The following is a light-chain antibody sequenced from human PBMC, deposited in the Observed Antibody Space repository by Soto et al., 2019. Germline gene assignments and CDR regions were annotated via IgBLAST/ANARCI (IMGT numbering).Light chain of an antibody. Sequence: DIQLPQSPSSLCASVGDRVTITCRASQDIADYLAWYQQKPGQVPNILIYAASTLQSGVPSRFTGSGSGTDFTLTITGLQPEDFATYYCQNYNSAPWTFGRGTKVDIK. CDR2: AAS. CDR1: QDIADY. V-gene: IGKV1-27*01. CDR3: QNYNSAPWT. J-gene: IGKJ1*01.